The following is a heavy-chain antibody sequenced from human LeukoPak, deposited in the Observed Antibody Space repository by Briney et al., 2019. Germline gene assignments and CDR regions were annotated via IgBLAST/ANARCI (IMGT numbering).Heavy chain of an antibody. Sequence: TPETPCLTCTVSGGSISSYYWGWIRQPPGKGLEWIGYIYYTGSTNCNPSLRSRVTISVDSSKNQFSLKVNSVTAADTAVYYCARGDYFGSGLGDWGRGTLLSVPS. V-gene: IGHV4-59*01. CDR3: ARGDYFGSGLGD. J-gene: IGHJ4*02. CDR1: GGSISSYY. D-gene: IGHD3-10*01. CDR2: IYYTGST.